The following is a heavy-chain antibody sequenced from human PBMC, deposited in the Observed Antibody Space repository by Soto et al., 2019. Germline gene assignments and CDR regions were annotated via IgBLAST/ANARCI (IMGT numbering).Heavy chain of an antibody. CDR2: VYYTGGT. V-gene: IGHV4-59*08. Sequence: QVHVQQSGPGLVKPSETLSLSCTVSSGPSSSHNWGWIRQPPGRGLELIGYVYYTGGTSYNPSLKSRVTISADTSTNHISLTLSSVTAADTAVYYCVRQGIDYLHGLVDVWGQGTTVSVSS. D-gene: IGHD1-26*01. J-gene: IGHJ6*02. CDR1: SGPSSSHN. CDR3: VRQGIDYLHGLVDV.